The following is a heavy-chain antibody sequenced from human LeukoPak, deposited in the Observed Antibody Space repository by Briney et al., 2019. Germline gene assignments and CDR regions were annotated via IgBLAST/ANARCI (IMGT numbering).Heavy chain of an antibody. V-gene: IGHV3-11*01. D-gene: IGHD3-22*01. CDR3: ARYYYDSSGYYYFDY. Sequence: GGSLRLSCVASGFNFRDYYMGWIRQAPGKGLEWVSYISSSGSTIYYAASVKGRFTISRDNAKNSLYLQMNSLRTEDTAVYSCARYYYDSSGYYYFDYWGQGTLVTVSS. CDR1: GFNFRDYY. J-gene: IGHJ4*02. CDR2: ISSSGSTI.